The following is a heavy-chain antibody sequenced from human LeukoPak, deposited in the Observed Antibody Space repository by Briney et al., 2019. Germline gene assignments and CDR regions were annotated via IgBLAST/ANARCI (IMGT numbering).Heavy chain of an antibody. CDR3: ARGERRDSSGYYSPKNFDY. CDR2: INPNSGGT. D-gene: IGHD3-22*01. Sequence: ASVKVSCKASGYTFTGYYMHWVRQAPGQGLEWMGWINPNSGGTNYAQKFQGRVTMTRDTSNSTAYMELSRLRSDDTAVYYCARGERRDSSGYYSPKNFDYWGQGTLVTVSS. CDR1: GYTFTGYY. V-gene: IGHV1-2*02. J-gene: IGHJ4*02.